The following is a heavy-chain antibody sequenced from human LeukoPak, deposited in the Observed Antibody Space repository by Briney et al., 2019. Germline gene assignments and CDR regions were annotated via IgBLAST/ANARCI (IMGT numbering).Heavy chain of an antibody. D-gene: IGHD1-1*01. Sequence: GGSLRLSCTASGLTFGDYAMSWIRQAPGKGLEWVGFIRSKAYGETADYAASVKGRFTISRDDSKAIAYLQMNSLKTEDTAVYHCTRDRGAYNLYDYWDQGTLVTVSS. J-gene: IGHJ4*02. CDR1: GLTFGDYA. CDR3: TRDRGAYNLYDY. CDR2: IRSKAYGETA. V-gene: IGHV3-49*03.